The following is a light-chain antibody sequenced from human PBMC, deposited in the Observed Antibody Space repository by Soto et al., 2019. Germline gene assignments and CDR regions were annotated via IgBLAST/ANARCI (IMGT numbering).Light chain of an antibody. CDR1: QSIRTY. J-gene: IGKJ2*01. V-gene: IGKV1-39*01. CDR2: AAS. Sequence: DIQMTQSPSSLSASVGDRVTITCRASQSIRTYLNLYQQKPGKAPNLLIYAASTLQSGVPSRFSGSGSGTDFTLTISSLQPEDFATYFCQQSFNTVMYTFGQGTKLEIK. CDR3: QQSFNTVMYT.